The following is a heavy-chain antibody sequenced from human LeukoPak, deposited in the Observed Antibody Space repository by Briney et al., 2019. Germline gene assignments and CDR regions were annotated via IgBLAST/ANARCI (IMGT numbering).Heavy chain of an antibody. J-gene: IGHJ6*02. CDR1: GFTLSNYA. V-gene: IGHV3-30-3*01. Sequence: GGSLRLSCAASGFTLSNYAMHWVRQAPGKGLEWVAVISYDGSNKYYADSVKGRFTISRDNAKNSLYLQMNSLRAEDTALYYCAKDAHYYGSGSYIYYYGMDVWGQGTTVTVSS. D-gene: IGHD3-10*01. CDR3: AKDAHYYGSGSYIYYYGMDV. CDR2: ISYDGSNK.